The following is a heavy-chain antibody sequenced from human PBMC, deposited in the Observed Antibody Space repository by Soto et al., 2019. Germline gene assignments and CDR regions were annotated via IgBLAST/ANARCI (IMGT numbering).Heavy chain of an antibody. CDR2: MYYSGST. CDR3: ARIRYYDFWSGYYSRSLYYYYGMDV. V-gene: IGHV4-59*12. D-gene: IGHD3-3*01. Sequence: PSETLSLTCTVSGGSISSYYWSWVRQPPGKGLEWIGYMYYSGSTNYNPSLKSRVTMSVDKSKNQFSLKLSSVTAADTAVYYCARIRYYDFWSGYYSRSLYYYYGMDVWGQGTTVTVSS. CDR1: GGSISSYY. J-gene: IGHJ6*02.